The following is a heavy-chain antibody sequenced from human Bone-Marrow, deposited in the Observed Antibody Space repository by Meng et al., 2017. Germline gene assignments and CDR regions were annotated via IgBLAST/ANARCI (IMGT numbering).Heavy chain of an antibody. V-gene: IGHV4-34*01. D-gene: IGHD3-10*01. CDR1: GVYFRGYY. CDR2: IKHSGST. J-gene: IGHJ4*02. Sequence: QVELQLWGGDLLKPSAPSSPRSGVYGVYFRGYYWSWLRHPPGKGLGLIGKIKHSGSTNYTPSLKSRVTISVDTSKNQFSLKLSSVTAADTAVYYCARAYYGAGSYYQKWGQGTLVTVSS. CDR3: ARAYYGAGSYYQK.